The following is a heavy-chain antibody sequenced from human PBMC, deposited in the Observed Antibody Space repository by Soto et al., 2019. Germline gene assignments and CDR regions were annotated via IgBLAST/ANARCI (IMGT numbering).Heavy chain of an antibody. CDR1: GYTFTSYG. D-gene: IGHD6-19*01. Sequence: QVQLVQSGAEVKKPGASVKVSCKASGYTFTSYGISWVRQAPGQGLEWMGWISAYNGNTNYAQKLQGRGTMTTDPSTSTAYMELRSLRSDDTAVYYCARGQTRQSLSNWFDPWGQGTLVTVSS. J-gene: IGHJ5*02. V-gene: IGHV1-18*01. CDR2: ISAYNGNT. CDR3: ARGQTRQSLSNWFDP.